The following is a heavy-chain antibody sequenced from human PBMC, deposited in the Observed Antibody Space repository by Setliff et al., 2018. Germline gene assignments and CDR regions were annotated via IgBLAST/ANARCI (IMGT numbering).Heavy chain of an antibody. D-gene: IGHD6-13*01. J-gene: IGHJ3*02. CDR3: ARAPAYSSTPGSYAFDI. CDR1: GYTFISYG. CDR2: INPNSGGT. V-gene: IGHV1-18*01. Sequence: ASVKVSCKASGYTFISYGISWVRQAPGQGLEWMGRINPNSGGTNYAQKLQGRVTMTTDTSTSTAHMELRSLRSDDTAVYYCARAPAYSSTPGSYAFDIWGQGTMVTVSS.